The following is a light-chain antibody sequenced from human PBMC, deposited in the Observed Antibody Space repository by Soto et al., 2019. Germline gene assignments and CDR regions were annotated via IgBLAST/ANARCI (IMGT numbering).Light chain of an antibody. V-gene: IGLV1-44*01. CDR2: SNK. Sequence: QSVLTQPPSASGTPGQRVTISGSGRSSDIGSNTVNWYQKLPGTAPKLLIYSNKQRPSGVPDRFSGSRSGTSAPLAISGLQSEDEADYYCAAWDDSLNGLVFGGGTKLTVL. CDR1: SSDIGSNT. CDR3: AAWDDSLNGLV. J-gene: IGLJ2*01.